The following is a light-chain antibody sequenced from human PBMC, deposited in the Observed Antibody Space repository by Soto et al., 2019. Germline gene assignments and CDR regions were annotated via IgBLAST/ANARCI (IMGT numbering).Light chain of an antibody. CDR3: QQYGSSPLT. CDR1: QSVSSSY. Sequence: EIVLTQSPATLSLSPLEGATLSFVASQSVSSSYLAWYQQKPGLSPRLLIFDASTRATGIPDRFSGSGSGTDFTLTISRLEPDDFAVYFCQQYGSSPLTFGGGTKVDIK. J-gene: IGKJ4*01. CDR2: DAS. V-gene: IGKV3D-20*01.